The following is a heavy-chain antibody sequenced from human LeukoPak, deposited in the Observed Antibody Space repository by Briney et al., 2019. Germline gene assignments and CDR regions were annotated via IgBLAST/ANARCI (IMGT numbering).Heavy chain of an antibody. CDR1: GFTFSSYA. CDR2: ISYDGSNK. V-gene: IGHV3-30*04. CDR3: ARGVAGAFAWFDP. J-gene: IGHJ5*02. D-gene: IGHD6-19*01. Sequence: GGSLRLSCAASGFTFSSYAIHWVRQAPGKGLEWVAVISYDGSNKYYADSVNGRFTISRDNSKNTLFLQLNSLRAEDTAVYYCARGVAGAFAWFDPWGQGTLVTVSS.